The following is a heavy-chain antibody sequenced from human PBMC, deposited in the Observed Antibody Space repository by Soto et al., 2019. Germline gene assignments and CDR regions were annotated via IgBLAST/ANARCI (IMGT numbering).Heavy chain of an antibody. D-gene: IGHD2-2*01. V-gene: IGHV4-59*01. CDR3: AILGYCSSTSCSRTPYYYYMDV. Sequence: SETLSLTCTVSGGSISSYYWSWIRQPPGKGLEWIGYIYYSGSTNYNPSLKSRVTISVDTSKNQFSLKLSSVTAADTAVYYCAILGYCSSTSCSRTPYYYYMDVWGKGTTVTVSS. CDR2: IYYSGST. J-gene: IGHJ6*03. CDR1: GGSISSYY.